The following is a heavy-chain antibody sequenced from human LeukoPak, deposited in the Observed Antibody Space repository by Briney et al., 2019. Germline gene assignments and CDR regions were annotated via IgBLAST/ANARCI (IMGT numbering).Heavy chain of an antibody. CDR1: GFTFSTYA. CDR3: AKGTGYSSSSGSLVDH. Sequence: GGSLRLSCAASGFTFSTYAMNWVRQAPGKGLEWVTSISGSGDTTYYGDSVKGRVTITRDNSRDTLYLQTSSLRAEDTAVYYCAKGTGYSSSSGSLVDHWGQGTLVTVSS. J-gene: IGHJ4*02. V-gene: IGHV3-23*01. D-gene: IGHD6-6*01. CDR2: ISGSGDTT.